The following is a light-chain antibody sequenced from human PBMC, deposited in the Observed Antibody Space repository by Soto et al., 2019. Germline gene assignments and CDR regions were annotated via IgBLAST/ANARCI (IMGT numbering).Light chain of an antibody. CDR2: EVS. J-gene: IGLJ1*01. V-gene: IGLV2-14*01. Sequence: QSVLTQPASVSGSPGQSITISCTGTSSDIGTYNYVSWYQQHPGKAPKLMIYEVSYRPSGVSNRFSGSKSGNTASLTISGLQAEDEAVYYCSSYTISNSYVFGTGTKLTVL. CDR3: SSYTISNSYV. CDR1: SSDIGTYNY.